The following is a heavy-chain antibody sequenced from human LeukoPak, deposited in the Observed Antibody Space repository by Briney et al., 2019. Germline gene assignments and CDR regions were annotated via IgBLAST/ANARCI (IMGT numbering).Heavy chain of an antibody. Sequence: GGSLRLSCAASGFTFSSYAMSWVRQAPGKGLEWLSYISSSGSTIDYADSVRGRFTISRDNAKNTLYLQLNSLRAEDTAVYYCASITSVAGFDNWGQGALITVSS. V-gene: IGHV3-48*03. CDR3: ASITSVAGFDN. D-gene: IGHD6-19*01. CDR2: ISSSGSTI. J-gene: IGHJ4*02. CDR1: GFTFSSYA.